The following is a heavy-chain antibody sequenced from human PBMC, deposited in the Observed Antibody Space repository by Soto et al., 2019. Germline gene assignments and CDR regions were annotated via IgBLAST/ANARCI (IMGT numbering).Heavy chain of an antibody. J-gene: IGHJ4*02. V-gene: IGHV1-18*01. D-gene: IGHD3-22*01. CDR2: ISSYNGKR. Sequence: QVQLVQSGAEVRKPGASVKVSCKASAYNFSSYAINWVRQAPGQGPEWMGWISSYNGKRKYAQKRHGRVTMTTDTSTSTAYMALMSLRSDDTAVYYCARDWEARGSGYFAAFDYWGQGTLVTVSS. CDR1: AYNFSSYA. CDR3: ARDWEARGSGYFAAFDY.